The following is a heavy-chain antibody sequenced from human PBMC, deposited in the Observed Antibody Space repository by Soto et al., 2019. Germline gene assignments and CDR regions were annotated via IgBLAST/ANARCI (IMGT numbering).Heavy chain of an antibody. D-gene: IGHD6-13*01. J-gene: IGHJ3*02. CDR2: ISYDGSNK. CDR3: AKVGYSSSWYKGGSDAFDI. V-gene: IGHV3-30*18. Sequence: TGGSLRLSCAASGFTFSSYGMHWVRQAPGKGLEWVAVISYDGSNKYYADSVKGRFTISRDNSKNTLYLQMNSLRAEDTAVYYCAKVGYSSSWYKGGSDAFDIWGQGTMVTVSS. CDR1: GFTFSSYG.